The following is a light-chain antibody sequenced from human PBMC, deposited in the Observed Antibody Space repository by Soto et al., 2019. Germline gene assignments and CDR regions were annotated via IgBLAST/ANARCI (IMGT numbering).Light chain of an antibody. V-gene: IGKV3-11*01. J-gene: IGKJ1*01. CDR2: GAS. CDR1: QSVSNNY. Sequence: EIVLTQSPVTLSLSPGERATLSCRASQSVSNNYLAWYQQKPGQAPRLLIYGASNRATGIPARFSGSGSGTDFTLTISSLEPEDFAVYYCQQRSNWPRTFGQGTKVDIK. CDR3: QQRSNWPRT.